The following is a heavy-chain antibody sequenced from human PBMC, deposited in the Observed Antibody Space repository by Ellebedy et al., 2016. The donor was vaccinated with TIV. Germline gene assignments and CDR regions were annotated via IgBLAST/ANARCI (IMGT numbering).Heavy chain of an antibody. CDR3: ARDPRTTSVAGFDS. CDR2: IYHSGST. CDR1: GDSITSSNW. Sequence: GSLRLSXAVSGDSITSSNWWNWLRQSPGKGLEWIGEIYHSGSTNYHPSLQSRVTISVDKSKNHFSLTLTSVTAADTAVYYCARDPRTTSVAGFDSWGQGVLVVVSS. V-gene: IGHV4-4*02. J-gene: IGHJ4*02. D-gene: IGHD6-19*01.